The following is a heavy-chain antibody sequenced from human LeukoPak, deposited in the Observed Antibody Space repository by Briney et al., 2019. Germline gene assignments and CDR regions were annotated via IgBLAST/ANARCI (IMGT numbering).Heavy chain of an antibody. CDR3: ASTGGVRFSNWFDP. CDR2: INSDGSST. CDR1: GFTFSSYW. Sequence: GGSLRLSCAASGFTFSSYWMHWVRQAPGKGLVWVSRINSDGSSTSYADSVKGRFTISRDNAKNTLYLQMNSLRAEDTAVYYCASTGGVRFSNWFDPWGREPWSPSPQ. J-gene: IGHJ5*02. D-gene: IGHD3-3*01. V-gene: IGHV3-74*01.